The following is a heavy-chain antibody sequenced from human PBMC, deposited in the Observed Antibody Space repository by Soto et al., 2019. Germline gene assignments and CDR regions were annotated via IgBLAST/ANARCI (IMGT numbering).Heavy chain of an antibody. D-gene: IGHD5-18*01. CDR3: ARVIGYSYGFFDS. V-gene: IGHV1-69*13. CDR1: GRTFSSYA. Sequence: GASVKVSCKASGRTFSSYAISWVRQAPGQGLEWMGGIISIFGTAIYAQKFQGRVTITADESTSTAYMELSSLRSEDTVVFYCARVIGYSYGFFDSWGQGSLVTVSS. J-gene: IGHJ4*02. CDR2: IISIFGTA.